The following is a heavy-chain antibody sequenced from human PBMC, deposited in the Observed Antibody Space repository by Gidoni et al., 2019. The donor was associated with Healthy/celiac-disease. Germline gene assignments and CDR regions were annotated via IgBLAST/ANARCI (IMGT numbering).Heavy chain of an antibody. CDR3: ARGGGDYGEINWFDP. D-gene: IGHD4-17*01. CDR1: GGSFSGYY. CDR2: INHSGST. J-gene: IGHJ5*02. Sequence: QVQLQQWGAGLLKTSETMSITCAVEGGSFSGYYWSWVRQPPGKGLEWIGEINHSGSTNYNPSLKRRVTISVDTSKNQFSLKLSSVTAADTAVYYCARGGGDYGEINWFDPWGQGTLVTVSS. V-gene: IGHV4-34*01.